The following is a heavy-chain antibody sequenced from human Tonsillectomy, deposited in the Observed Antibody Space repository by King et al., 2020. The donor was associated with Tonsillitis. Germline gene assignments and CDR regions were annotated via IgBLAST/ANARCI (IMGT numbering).Heavy chain of an antibody. V-gene: IGHV5-51*03. D-gene: IGHD6-13*01. CDR1: GDSFTSYC. CDR2: IYPGDSDT. Sequence: EQLVQSGAEVKKPGESLKISCKGSGDSFTSYCIGWVRQMPGKGLEWMGIIYPGDSDTRYIPSFQGQVTISADKSIRTAYLQWSSLKASDTAMYYCARGTPGYSSSLPFDYWGQGTLVTVSS. J-gene: IGHJ4*02. CDR3: ARGTPGYSSSLPFDY.